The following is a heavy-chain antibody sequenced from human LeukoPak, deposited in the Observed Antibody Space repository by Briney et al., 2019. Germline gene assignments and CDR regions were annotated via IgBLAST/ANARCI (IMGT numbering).Heavy chain of an antibody. V-gene: IGHV1-2*06. CDR3: ARDRYYDILTGYYSL. CDR2: TNPNSGGT. Sequence: GASVKVPCKASGYTFTGYYMHWVRQAPGQGLEWMGRTNPNSGGTNYAQKFQGRVTMTRDTSISTAYMELSRLRSGDTAVYYCARDRYYDILTGYYSLWGQGTLVTVSS. J-gene: IGHJ4*02. D-gene: IGHD3-9*01. CDR1: GYTFTGYY.